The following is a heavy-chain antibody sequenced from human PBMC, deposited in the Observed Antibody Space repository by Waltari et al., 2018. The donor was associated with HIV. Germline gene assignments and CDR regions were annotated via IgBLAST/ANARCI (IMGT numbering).Heavy chain of an antibody. D-gene: IGHD2-2*01. CDR1: GFTCEDYA. V-gene: IGHV3-9*01. CDR3: ARAQLYAYLISCTSRDSYFNL. Sequence: EVQLVESGGGLVQPGRSLRLSCTASGFTCEDYAMHWVRQAPGKGLEWVSGISWNSGNRDYADSVKGRFTLDSDSTKTSLYLQMHSLKTEDTSLYFCARAQLYAYLISCTSRDSYFNLWGRGTLVTVSS. CDR2: ISWNSGNR. J-gene: IGHJ2*01.